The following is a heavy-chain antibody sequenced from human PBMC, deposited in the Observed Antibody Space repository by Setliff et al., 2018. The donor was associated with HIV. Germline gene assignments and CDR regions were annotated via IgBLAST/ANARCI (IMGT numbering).Heavy chain of an antibody. D-gene: IGHD3-22*01. V-gene: IGHV3-48*03. CDR1: GFTFSSYE. Sequence: GGSLRLSCAASGFTFSSYEMNWVRQAPWKGLEWVSYISSSGSIIHNADSVTGRFTVARDNAKNSLFLHMNSLRAEDTAMYCCAREQTTTYFYDSANRPYFDYWGQGTLVTVSS. J-gene: IGHJ4*01. CDR2: ISSSGSII. CDR3: AREQTTTYFYDSANRPYFDY.